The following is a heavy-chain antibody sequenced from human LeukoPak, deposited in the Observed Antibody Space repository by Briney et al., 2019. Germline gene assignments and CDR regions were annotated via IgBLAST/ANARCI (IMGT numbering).Heavy chain of an antibody. V-gene: IGHV3-7*05. Sequence: SGGSLRLSCAASGFTFSSSWMTWVRQAPGKGLEWVANIKPDGSEKFYVDSVKGRFTISRDNAKNSLYLQMNSLRVEDTAVYYCARDFDWGQGTLVTVSS. D-gene: IGHD3-3*01. CDR1: GFTFSSSW. J-gene: IGHJ4*02. CDR2: IKPDGSEK. CDR3: ARDFD.